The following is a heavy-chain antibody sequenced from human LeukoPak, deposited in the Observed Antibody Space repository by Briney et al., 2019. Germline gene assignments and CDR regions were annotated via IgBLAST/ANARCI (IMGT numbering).Heavy chain of an antibody. D-gene: IGHD6-19*01. J-gene: IGHJ6*02. CDR2: MYYSGST. CDR1: GGSISGYY. V-gene: IGHV4-59*01. CDR3: ARESSGWYGMDV. Sequence: PSETLSLTCTVSGGSISGYYWSWIRQPPGKGLEWTGYMYYSGSTNYNPSLKSRVTISVDTSKNQFSLNLTSVTAADTAVYYCARESSGWYGMDVWGQGTTVTVSS.